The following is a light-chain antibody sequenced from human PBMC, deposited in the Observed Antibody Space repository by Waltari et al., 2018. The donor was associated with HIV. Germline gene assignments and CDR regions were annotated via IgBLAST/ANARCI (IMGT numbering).Light chain of an antibody. CDR1: SSNNGPAYD. Sequence: QSVLTQPPSVSGAPGQRVTISRTVGSSNNGPAYDFHWYPQLPGTSPKLLSYGSTHRPTGVPDRFSASKSGPSASLAINGLQAEDEADYYCQSYDSSLDTFVFGTGTKVTVL. V-gene: IGLV1-40*01. CDR3: QSYDSSLDTFV. CDR2: GST. J-gene: IGLJ1*01.